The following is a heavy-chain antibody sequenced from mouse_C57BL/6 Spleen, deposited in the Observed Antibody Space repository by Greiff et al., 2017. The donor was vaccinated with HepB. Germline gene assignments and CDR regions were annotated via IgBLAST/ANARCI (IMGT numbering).Heavy chain of an antibody. CDR1: GFTFSDYG. D-gene: IGHD1-1*01. Sequence: EVQVVESGGGLVKPGGSLKLSCAASGFTFSDYGMHWVRQAPEKGLEWVAYISSGSSTIYYADTVKGRFTISRDNAKNTLFLQMTSLRSEDTAMYYCARKSVITTVVATHYYAMDYWGQGTSVTVSS. J-gene: IGHJ4*01. V-gene: IGHV5-17*01. CDR2: ISSGSSTI. CDR3: ARKSVITTVVATHYYAMDY.